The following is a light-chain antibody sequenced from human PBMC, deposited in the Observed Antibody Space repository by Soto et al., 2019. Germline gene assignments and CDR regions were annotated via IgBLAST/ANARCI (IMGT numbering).Light chain of an antibody. CDR1: RSDVGGYNY. CDR3: SSYTSSSPYV. J-gene: IGLJ1*01. CDR2: EVS. Sequence: QSVLTQPPSASGSLGQSVTISCTGTRSDVGGYNYVSWYQQHPGKAPKLMIYEVSNRPSGVSNRFSGSKSGNTASLTISGLQAEDEADYYCSSYTSSSPYVFGTGTKVTVL. V-gene: IGLV2-14*01.